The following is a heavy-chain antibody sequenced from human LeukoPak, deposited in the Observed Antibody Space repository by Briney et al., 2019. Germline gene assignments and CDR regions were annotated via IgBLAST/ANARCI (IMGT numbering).Heavy chain of an antibody. D-gene: IGHD6-6*01. J-gene: IGHJ4*02. V-gene: IGHV4-59*01. CDR1: DGSISNYY. Sequence: PSETLSLTCTVSDGSISNYYWSWIRQPPGKGLEWIGYIYHSGSTNYNPSLKSRVTISVDTSKNQFSLKLSSVTAADTAVYYCARAFSSSSFYFNYWGQGTLVTVSS. CDR3: ARAFSSSSFYFNY. CDR2: IYHSGST.